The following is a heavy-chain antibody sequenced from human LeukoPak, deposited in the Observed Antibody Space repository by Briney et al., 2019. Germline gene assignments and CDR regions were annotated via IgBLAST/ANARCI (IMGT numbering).Heavy chain of an antibody. CDR1: GYTFSSYS. V-gene: IGHV5-51*01. CDR3: ARCVDSYWFFDY. CDR2: IYPGDSDT. D-gene: IGHD1-26*01. Sequence: GESLKISCKGSGYTFSSYSIGWVRQMPGKGLEWMGIIYPGDSDTRYIPSFQGQVTISADKSINTAYLQWSSLKASDTAMYYCARCVDSYWFFDYWGQGTLVTVSS. J-gene: IGHJ4*02.